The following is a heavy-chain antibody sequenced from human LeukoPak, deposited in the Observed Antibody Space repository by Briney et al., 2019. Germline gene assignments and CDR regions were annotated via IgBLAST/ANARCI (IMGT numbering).Heavy chain of an antibody. Sequence: GGSLRLSCAASGFTFSSYSMNWVRQAPGKGLEWVSYISSSSSTIYYADSVKGRFTISRDNSKNTLYLQMNSLRAEDTAVYYCAKAMYSSGFYFDYWGQGTLVTVSS. J-gene: IGHJ4*02. D-gene: IGHD6-19*01. CDR2: ISSSSSTI. CDR3: AKAMYSSGFYFDY. CDR1: GFTFSSYS. V-gene: IGHV3-48*01.